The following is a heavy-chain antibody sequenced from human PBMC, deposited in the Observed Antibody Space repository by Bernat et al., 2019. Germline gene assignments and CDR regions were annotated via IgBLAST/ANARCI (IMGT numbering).Heavy chain of an antibody. V-gene: IGHV4-34*01. Sequence: QVQLQQWGAGLLKPSETLSLTCAVYGGSFSGYYWSGIRQPPGKGLEWIGEINHSGSTNYNPSLKSRVTISVDTSKNQFSLKLSSVTAADTAVYYCRGYEEYSGQTGDYRYFDYWGQGTLVTVSS. J-gene: IGHJ4*02. CDR1: GGSFSGYY. CDR3: RGYEEYSGQTGDYRYFDY. CDR2: INHSGST. D-gene: IGHD5-12*01.